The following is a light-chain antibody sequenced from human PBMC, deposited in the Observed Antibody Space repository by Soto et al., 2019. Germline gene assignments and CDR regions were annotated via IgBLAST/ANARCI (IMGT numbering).Light chain of an antibody. Sequence: QSVLTQPPSVSAAPVQKVTISCSGSSSNVGSHYVSWYQQLPGTAPKLLIYDNNKRPSGIPDRFSGSKSGTSATLDITGLQTGDEADYYCATWDRSLSVYVLFGGGTKLTVL. V-gene: IGLV1-51*01. CDR3: ATWDRSLSVYVL. J-gene: IGLJ2*01. CDR2: DNN. CDR1: SSNVGSHY.